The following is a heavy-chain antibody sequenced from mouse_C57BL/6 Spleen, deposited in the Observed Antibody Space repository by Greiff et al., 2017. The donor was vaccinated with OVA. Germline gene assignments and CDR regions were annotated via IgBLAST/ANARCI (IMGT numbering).Heavy chain of an antibody. V-gene: IGHV1-55*01. D-gene: IGHD1-1*01. CDR3: ALYYGSSLWYFDV. J-gene: IGHJ1*03. CDR2: IYPGSGST. Sequence: QVQLKQSGAELVKPGASVKMSCKASGYTFTSYWITWVKQRPGQGLEWIGDIYPGSGSTNYNEKFKSKATLTVDTSSSTAYMQLSSLTSEDSAVYYCALYYGSSLWYFDVWGTGTTVTVSS. CDR1: GYTFTSYW.